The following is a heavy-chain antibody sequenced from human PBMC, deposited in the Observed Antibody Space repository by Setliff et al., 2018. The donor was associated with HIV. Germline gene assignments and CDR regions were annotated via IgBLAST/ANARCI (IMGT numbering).Heavy chain of an antibody. CDR3: ARLGYVSGGFYKTPGPYYLDY. CDR1: GGSMSSSSYY. Sequence: SETLSFTCTVSGGSMSSSSYYWGWIRQTPDKGLEWIGIIYYSGATYYNPSLTSRVTISVDTSRNQFSLKLRSVTAADTAAYYCARLGYVSGGFYKTPGPYYLDYWGQGALVTVSS. V-gene: IGHV4-39*01. CDR2: IYYSGAT. D-gene: IGHD3-10*01. J-gene: IGHJ4*02.